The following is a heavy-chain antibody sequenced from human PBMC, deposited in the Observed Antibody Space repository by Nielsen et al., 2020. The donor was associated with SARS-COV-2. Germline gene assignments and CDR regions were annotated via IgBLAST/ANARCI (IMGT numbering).Heavy chain of an antibody. CDR1: GGSFSGYY. J-gene: IGHJ4*02. Sequence: SETLSLTCAVYGGSFSGYYWSWIRQPPGKGLEWIGEINHSGSTNYNPSLKSRVTISVDTSKNQFSLKLISVTAADTAVYYCARGQTFDFWSGYYPYWGQGTLVTVSS. D-gene: IGHD3-3*01. V-gene: IGHV4-34*01. CDR2: INHSGST. CDR3: ARGQTFDFWSGYYPY.